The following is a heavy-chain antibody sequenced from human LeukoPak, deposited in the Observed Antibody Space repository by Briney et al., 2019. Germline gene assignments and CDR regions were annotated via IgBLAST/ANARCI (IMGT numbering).Heavy chain of an antibody. CDR1: GYTFTGYY. V-gene: IGHV1-2*02. CDR2: INPNSGGT. Sequence: ASVKVSCKASGYTFTGYYMHWVRQAPGQGLEWMGWINPNSGGTNYAQKLQGRVTMTTDTSTSTAYMELRSLRSDDTAVYYCARDAAARSRSFDYWGQGTLVTVSS. J-gene: IGHJ4*02. D-gene: IGHD6-6*01. CDR3: ARDAAARSRSFDY.